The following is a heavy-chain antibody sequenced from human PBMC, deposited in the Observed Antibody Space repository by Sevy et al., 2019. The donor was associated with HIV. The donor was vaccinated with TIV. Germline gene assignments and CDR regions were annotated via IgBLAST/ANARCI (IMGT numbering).Heavy chain of an antibody. CDR3: ARVRAYIVVVVAATPPNAGNWFDP. J-gene: IGHJ5*02. D-gene: IGHD2-15*01. CDR2: INHSGST. V-gene: IGHV4-34*01. Sequence: SETLSLSCAVYGGSFSGYYWSWIRQPPGKGLEWIGEINHSGSTNYNPSLKSRVTISVDTSKNQFSLKLSSVTAADTAVYYCARVRAYIVVVVAATPPNAGNWFDPWGQGTLVTVSS. CDR1: GGSFSGYY.